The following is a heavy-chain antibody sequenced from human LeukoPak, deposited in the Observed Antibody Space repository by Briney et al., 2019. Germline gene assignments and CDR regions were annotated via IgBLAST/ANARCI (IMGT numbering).Heavy chain of an antibody. Sequence: PSETLSLTCAVYGGSFSGYYWSWIRQPPGKGLEWIGEINHSGSTNYNPSLKSRVTISVDTSKNQFSLKLSSVTAADTAVYYCARHALVVPAAGYTPHNWFDPWGQGTLVTVSS. CDR3: ARHALVVPAAGYTPHNWFDP. CDR2: INHSGST. CDR1: GGSFSGYY. D-gene: IGHD2-2*01. J-gene: IGHJ5*02. V-gene: IGHV4-34*01.